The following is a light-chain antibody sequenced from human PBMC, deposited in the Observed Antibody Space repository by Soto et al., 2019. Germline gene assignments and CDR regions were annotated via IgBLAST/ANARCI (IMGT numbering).Light chain of an antibody. CDR1: QSVSSSY. CDR3: QQYGSSPRFT. V-gene: IGKV3-20*01. J-gene: IGKJ3*01. Sequence: EIVLTQSPGTLSLSPGERATLSCRASQSVSSSYLARYQQKPGQAPRLLIYGASSRATGIPDRFSGSGSGTDFTLTISRLEPEDFAVSYCQQYGSSPRFTFGPGTKVDIK. CDR2: GAS.